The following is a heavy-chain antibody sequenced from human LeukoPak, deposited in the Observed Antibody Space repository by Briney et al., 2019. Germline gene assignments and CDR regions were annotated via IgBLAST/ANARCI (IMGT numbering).Heavy chain of an antibody. CDR2: ISWNSGSI. D-gene: IGHD6-13*01. CDR3: AKDKGSSWYPYDAFDI. V-gene: IGHV3-9*03. Sequence: GRSLRLSCAASGFTFDDYAMHWVRQAPGKGVEWVSGISWNSGSIGYADSVKGRFTISRDNAKNSLYLQMNSLRAEDMALYYCAKDKGSSWYPYDAFDIWGQGTMVTVSS. J-gene: IGHJ3*02. CDR1: GFTFDDYA.